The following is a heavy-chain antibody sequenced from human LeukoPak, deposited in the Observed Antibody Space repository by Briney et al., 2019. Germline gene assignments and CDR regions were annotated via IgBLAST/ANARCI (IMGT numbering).Heavy chain of an antibody. D-gene: IGHD1-14*01. V-gene: IGHV4-4*07. CDR2: IYTSGST. CDR1: GRSISSYY. CDR3: GRSTYHTYYFDY. Sequence: SETLSLTCTVSGRSISSYYWRWTRQPAGKGLEWIGRIYTSGSTNYNPSLKSRVTMSVDTSKNQFSLKLSSVTAADTAVYYCGRSTYHTYYFDYWGQGTLVTVSS. J-gene: IGHJ4*02.